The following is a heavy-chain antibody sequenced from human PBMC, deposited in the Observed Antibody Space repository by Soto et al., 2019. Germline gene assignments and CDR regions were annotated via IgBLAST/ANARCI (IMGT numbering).Heavy chain of an antibody. CDR1: GYTFTGYY. Sequence: GASVKVSCKASGYTFTGYYMHWVRQAPGQGLEKMGWINPNSGGTNYAQKFQGWVTMTRDTSISTAYMELSRLRSDDTAVYYCARVARYCSSTSCYAWNYMDVWGKGTTVTVSS. CDR2: INPNSGGT. J-gene: IGHJ6*03. CDR3: ARVARYCSSTSCYAWNYMDV. D-gene: IGHD2-2*01. V-gene: IGHV1-2*04.